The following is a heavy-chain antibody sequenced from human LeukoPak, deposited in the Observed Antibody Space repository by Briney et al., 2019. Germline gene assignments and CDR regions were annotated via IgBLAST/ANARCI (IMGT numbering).Heavy chain of an antibody. V-gene: IGHV1-24*01. D-gene: IGHD3-16*02. J-gene: IGHJ4*02. CDR3: ATGGNYVWGSYRHHTPSNYFDY. CDR2: FDPEDGET. Sequence: GASVKVSCKVSGYTLTELSMHWVRQAPGKGLEWMGGFDPEDGETIYAQKFQGRVTMTEDTSTDTAYMELSSLRSEDTAVYYCATGGNYVWGSYRHHTPSNYFDYWGQGTLVTVSS. CDR1: GYTLTELS.